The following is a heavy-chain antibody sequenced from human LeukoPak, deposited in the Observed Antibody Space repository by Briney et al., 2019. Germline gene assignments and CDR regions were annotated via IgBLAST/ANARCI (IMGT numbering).Heavy chain of an antibody. Sequence: GASVKVSCKASGGTFSSYAISWVRQAPGQGLEWMGGIIPIFGTANYAQKFQGRVTITADKSTSTAYMELSSLRSEDTAVYYCARGGIDVDTAMVPYDYWGQGTLVTVSS. CDR1: GGTFSSYA. J-gene: IGHJ4*02. CDR2: IIPIFGTA. D-gene: IGHD5-18*01. V-gene: IGHV1-69*06. CDR3: ARGGIDVDTAMVPYDY.